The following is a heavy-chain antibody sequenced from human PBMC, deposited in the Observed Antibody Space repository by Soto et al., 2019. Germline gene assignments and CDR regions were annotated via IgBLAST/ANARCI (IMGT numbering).Heavy chain of an antibody. D-gene: IGHD3-10*01. CDR3: AKEAQYYGSGSYYINDAFDI. CDR1: GFTFSSYA. J-gene: IGHJ3*02. CDR2: ISGSGGST. Sequence: ESGGGLVQPGGSLRLSCAASGFTFSSYAMSWVRQAPGKGLEWVSAISGSGGSTYYADSVKGRFTISRDNSKNTLYLQMNSLRAEDTAVYYCAKEAQYYGSGSYYINDAFDIWGQGTMVTVSS. V-gene: IGHV3-23*01.